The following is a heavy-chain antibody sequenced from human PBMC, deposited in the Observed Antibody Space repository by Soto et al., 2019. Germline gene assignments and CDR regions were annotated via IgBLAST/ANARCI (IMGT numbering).Heavy chain of an antibody. D-gene: IGHD3-22*01. V-gene: IGHV4-59*11. Sequence: SETLSLTCSVSGGSLSSHWWTWIRQPPGKGLQWVGHIFYTGITKYNPSLQSRVSISVDTSKDHFSLTLNSVTAADTAVYYCARGGYDFSGVNFDEGFDFWGQGIPGTV. J-gene: IGHJ3*01. CDR2: IFYTGIT. CDR3: ARGGYDFSGVNFDEGFDF. CDR1: GGSLSSHW.